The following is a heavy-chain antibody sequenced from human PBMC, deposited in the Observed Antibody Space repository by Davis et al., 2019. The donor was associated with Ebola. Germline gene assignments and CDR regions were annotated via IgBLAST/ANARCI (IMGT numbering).Heavy chain of an antibody. CDR1: GYSFTSYW. D-gene: IGHD2-2*01. V-gene: IGHV5-10-1*01. CDR2: IDPSDSYT. J-gene: IGHJ5*02. CDR3: ARHPWDIVVVPAAEGSFDP. Sequence: GESLKISCKGSGYSFTSYWISWVRQMPGKGLEWMGRIDPSDSYTTYSPSFQGHVTISADKSISTAYLQWSSLKASDTAMYYCARHPWDIVVVPAAEGSFDPWGQGTLVTVSS.